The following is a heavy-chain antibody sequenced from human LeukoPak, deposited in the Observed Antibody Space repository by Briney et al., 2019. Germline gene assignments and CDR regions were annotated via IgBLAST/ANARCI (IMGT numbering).Heavy chain of an antibody. D-gene: IGHD6-13*01. CDR2: IYYSGST. J-gene: IGHJ3*02. CDR3: ASASGYSSSWYTPEAFDI. V-gene: IGHV4-59*01. Sequence: SETLSLTCTVSGGSISSYYWSWIRQPPGKGLEWIGYIYYSGSTNYNPSLTSRVTISVDTSKNQFSLKLSSVTAADTAVYYCASASGYSSSWYTPEAFDIWGQGTMVTVSS. CDR1: GGSISSYY.